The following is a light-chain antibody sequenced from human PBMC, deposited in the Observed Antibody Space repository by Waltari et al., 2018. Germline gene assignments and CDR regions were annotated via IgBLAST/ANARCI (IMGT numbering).Light chain of an antibody. V-gene: IGLV1-47*01. Sequence: QSVLTQPPSASGTPGQRVTIPCSGTGSNIGTNSPYWYQQLPGMAPRLLIYRDNQRPPGVPDRFSGSQSGTSASLAISGLRSEDEADYYCAAWDDRLRGPLFGGGTKLTVL. CDR3: AAWDDRLRGPL. J-gene: IGLJ2*01. CDR1: GSNIGTNS. CDR2: RDN.